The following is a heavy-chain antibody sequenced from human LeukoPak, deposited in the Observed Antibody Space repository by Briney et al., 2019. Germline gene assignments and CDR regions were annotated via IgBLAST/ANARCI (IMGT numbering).Heavy chain of an antibody. Sequence: QPGGSLRLSCAASGFTVSSNYMSWVRQAPGKGLEWVSVIYSGGSTYYADSVKGRFTISRDNSKNTLYLQMNSLRAEDTAVYYCARRMWFAELFRGGAFDIWGQGTMVTVSS. CDR2: IYSGGST. V-gene: IGHV3-53*01. D-gene: IGHD3-10*01. CDR3: ARRMWFAELFRGGAFDI. CDR1: GFTVSSNY. J-gene: IGHJ3*02.